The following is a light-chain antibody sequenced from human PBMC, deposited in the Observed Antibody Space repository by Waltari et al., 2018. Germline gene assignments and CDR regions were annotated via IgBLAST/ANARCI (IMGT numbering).Light chain of an antibody. CDR1: QGISSY. V-gene: IGKV1-9*01. CDR3: QQLNSYPRT. Sequence: DIQLTQSPSFLSASVGDRVPITCRASQGISSYLAWYQQKPGKAPKLLIYVAPTLQSGVPSRFSGSGSGTEFTLTISSLQPEDSATYYCQQLNSYPRTFGPGTKVDIK. J-gene: IGKJ3*01. CDR2: VAP.